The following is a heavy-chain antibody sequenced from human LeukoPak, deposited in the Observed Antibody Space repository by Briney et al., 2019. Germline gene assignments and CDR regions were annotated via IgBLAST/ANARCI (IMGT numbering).Heavy chain of an antibody. CDR2: INPNSGGT. D-gene: IGHD2-2*01. V-gene: IGHV1-2*02. Sequence: ASVTASCKASGYTFTGYYMHWVRQAPGQGLEWMGWINPNSGGTNYAQRFQGRVTMTRDTSISTAYMELSGLRSDDTAVFYCARGPTLGYCSSTSCYFNYWGQGTLVTVSS. J-gene: IGHJ4*02. CDR3: ARGPTLGYCSSTSCYFNY. CDR1: GYTFTGYY.